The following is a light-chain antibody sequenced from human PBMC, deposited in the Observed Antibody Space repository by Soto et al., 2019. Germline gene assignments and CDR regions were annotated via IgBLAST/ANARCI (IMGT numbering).Light chain of an antibody. CDR2: GSS. Sequence: EIVLTQSPGTLSLSPGERATLSCRAGQDVDSNFLAWYQQRPGQAPRLLIYGSSRRATGIPDGFSGSGSGTDFTLTISRVGPEDIAVYFCHQYYSSITFGGGTKVEVK. CDR3: HQYYSSIT. V-gene: IGKV3-20*01. J-gene: IGKJ4*01. CDR1: QDVDSNF.